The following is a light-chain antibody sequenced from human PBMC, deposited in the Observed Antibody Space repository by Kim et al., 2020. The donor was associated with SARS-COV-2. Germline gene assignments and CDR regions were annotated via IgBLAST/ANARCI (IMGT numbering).Light chain of an antibody. CDR3: QKYNSALTWT. Sequence: SVGDIVTITCRASQGISNYLAWYQQKPGKVPKLLIYAASALQSGVPSRFSGSGSGTDFTLTISSLQPEDVATYYCQKYNSALTWTFGQGTKVDIK. CDR2: AAS. CDR1: QGISNY. V-gene: IGKV1-27*01. J-gene: IGKJ1*01.